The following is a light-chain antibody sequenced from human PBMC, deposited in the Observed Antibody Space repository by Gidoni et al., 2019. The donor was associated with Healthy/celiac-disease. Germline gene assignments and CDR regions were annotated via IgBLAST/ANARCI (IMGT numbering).Light chain of an antibody. V-gene: IGLV1-40*01. CDR1: SSNIGAGYD. J-gene: IGLJ3*02. Sequence: QSVLTQPPSVSGAPGQRDTISCTGSSSNIGAGYDVHWYQQLPGTAPTLLLYGNSNRPSGVPDRFSGSKSGTSASLAITGLQAEDEADYYCQSYDSSLSGSVFGGGTKLTVL. CDR2: GNS. CDR3: QSYDSSLSGSV.